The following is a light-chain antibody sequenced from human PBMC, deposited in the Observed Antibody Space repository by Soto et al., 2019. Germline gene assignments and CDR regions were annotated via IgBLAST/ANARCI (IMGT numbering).Light chain of an antibody. CDR3: ASWEGSLNVYV. Sequence: QSVLNQPPSASGARGPRVTISCSGSGSNIGSNPVTWYQQLPRTTPKLLIYNTNPRPAGVPGRFSASRSGASASLAISGLQSEDEADYFCASWEGSLNVYVLGTGTKVTVL. CDR1: GSNIGSNP. V-gene: IGLV1-44*01. J-gene: IGLJ1*01. CDR2: NTN.